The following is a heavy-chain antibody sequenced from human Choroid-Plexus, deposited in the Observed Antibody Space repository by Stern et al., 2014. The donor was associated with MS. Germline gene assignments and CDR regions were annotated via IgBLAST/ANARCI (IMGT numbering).Heavy chain of an antibody. CDR3: AKDRQYLTYFFDH. V-gene: IGHV3-30*18. CDR2: VSHDGSYK. J-gene: IGHJ5*02. D-gene: IGHD2/OR15-2a*01. CDR1: GFTFGSCA. Sequence: DQLVESVGGVVQPGRPLRLSCVASGFTFGSCAMHWVRQAPGKGLEWVGGVSHDGSYKYYADSVKGRFTISRDNSQNTLYMQMSSLRPEDTAVYYCAKDRQYLTYFFDHWGQGSLVTVSS.